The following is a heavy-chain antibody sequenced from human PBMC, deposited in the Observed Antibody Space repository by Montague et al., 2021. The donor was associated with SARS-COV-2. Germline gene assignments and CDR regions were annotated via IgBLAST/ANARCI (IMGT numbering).Heavy chain of an antibody. CDR2: INHSGST. V-gene: IGHV4-34*01. CDR3: TREGYQVLWSDYYYYGMDV. Sequence: SETLSLTCAVYGGSFSGYYWSWIRQPPGKGLDWIGEINHSGSTNSXPSLKSQVTISVNTSKNQFHLKLSSVTAADTAVYYCTREGYQVLWSDYYYYGMDVWGQGTTVTVSS. CDR1: GGSFSGYY. J-gene: IGHJ6*02. D-gene: IGHD2-2*01.